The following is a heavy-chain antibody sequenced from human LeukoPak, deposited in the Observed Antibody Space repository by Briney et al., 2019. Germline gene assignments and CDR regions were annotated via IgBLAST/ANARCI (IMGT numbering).Heavy chain of an antibody. D-gene: IGHD3-22*01. CDR2: INSDGSTT. CDR3: ARVGYYSDNYCDASDI. J-gene: IGHJ3*02. Sequence: PGGSLRLSCVASGFTLSNYWMHWVRQAPGKGLGWVSRINSDGSTTNYADSVKGRFTISRDNAKNTLYLEMNSLRVEDTALYHCARVGYYSDNYCDASDIWGRGTMVTVSS. CDR1: GFTLSNYW. V-gene: IGHV3-74*01.